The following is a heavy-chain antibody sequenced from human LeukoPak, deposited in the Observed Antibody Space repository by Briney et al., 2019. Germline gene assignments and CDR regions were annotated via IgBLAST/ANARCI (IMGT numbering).Heavy chain of an antibody. J-gene: IGHJ6*02. V-gene: IGHV1-69*13. CDR2: IIPIFGTA. CDR3: AREGARSYYDVPSSNSDYYYYYGMDV. D-gene: IGHD3-10*02. CDR1: GYTFTSYG. Sequence: SVKVSCKASGYTFTSYGISWVRQAPGQGLEWMGGIIPIFGTANYAQKFQGRVTITADESTSTAYMELSSLRSEDTAVYYCAREGARSYYDVPSSNSDYYYYYGMDVWGQGTTVTVSS.